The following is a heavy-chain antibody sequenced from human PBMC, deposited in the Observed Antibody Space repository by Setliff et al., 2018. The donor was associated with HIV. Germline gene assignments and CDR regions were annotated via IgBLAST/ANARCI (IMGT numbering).Heavy chain of an antibody. D-gene: IGHD3-22*01. J-gene: IGHJ6*02. Sequence: SETLSLTCGVYGGSLSGYHWSWIRLPPGKGLEWIGEINYSGSTNYNPSLTSRVIISVDTSKNQFSVKLNSVTAADTAVYYCARGGSSGYPVLPYYYYYGMDVWGQGTTVTVSS. CDR1: GGSLSGYH. V-gene: IGHV4-34*01. CDR2: INYSGST. CDR3: ARGGSSGYPVLPYYYYYGMDV.